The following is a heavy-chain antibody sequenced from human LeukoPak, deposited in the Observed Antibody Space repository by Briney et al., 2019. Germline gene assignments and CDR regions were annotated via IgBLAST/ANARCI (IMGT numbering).Heavy chain of an antibody. Sequence: HAASVKVSCKASGYIFTGYYLHWVRQAPGQGLEWMGWINTNTGNPTYAQGFTGRFVFSLDTSVSTAYLQISSLKAEDTAVYYCARDPEFVPLSHWFDPWGQGTLVTVSS. D-gene: IGHD3-10*01. J-gene: IGHJ5*02. V-gene: IGHV7-4-1*02. CDR1: GYIFTGYY. CDR3: ARDPEFVPLSHWFDP. CDR2: INTNTGNP.